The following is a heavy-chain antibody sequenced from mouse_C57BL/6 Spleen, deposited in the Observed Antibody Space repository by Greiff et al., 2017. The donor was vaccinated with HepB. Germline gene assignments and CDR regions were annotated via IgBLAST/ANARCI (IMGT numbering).Heavy chain of an antibody. J-gene: IGHJ4*01. CDR1: GFTFSDYG. CDR3: ARLGTVVATDYAMDY. V-gene: IGHV5-17*01. CDR2: ISSGSSTI. Sequence: EVQRVESGGGLVKPGGSLKLSCAASGFTFSDYGMHWVRQAPEKGLEWVAYISSGSSTIYYADTVKGRFTISRDNAKNTLFLQMTSLRSEDTAMYYCARLGTVVATDYAMDYWGQGTSVTVSS. D-gene: IGHD1-1*01.